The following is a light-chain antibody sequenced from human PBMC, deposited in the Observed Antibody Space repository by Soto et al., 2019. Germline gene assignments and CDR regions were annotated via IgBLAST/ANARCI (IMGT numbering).Light chain of an antibody. J-gene: IGLJ1*01. CDR3: QVWHSDDHDYV. V-gene: IGLV3-21*02. Sequence: SYELTQLPSLSVAPGQTATITCGGKKIGFKSVNWYQQEPGQAPVLVVYDDSARPSGVPARFSGSSSGNTATLTISRVEAGDEADYYCQVWHSDDHDYVFGSGTKGTVL. CDR2: DDS. CDR1: KIGFKS.